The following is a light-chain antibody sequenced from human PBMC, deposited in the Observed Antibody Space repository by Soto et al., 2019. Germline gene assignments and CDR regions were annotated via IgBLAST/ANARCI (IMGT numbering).Light chain of an antibody. J-gene: IGLJ2*01. V-gene: IGLV2-14*03. Sequence: QSALTQPASVSGSPGQSITISCTGTSGYVGASNFVSWYQHHPGKAPKLIIYDVSNRPSGTSYRFSASRSGNTASLTISGLQDEDEAYYYCASHPTTNTHVVFGGGTKLTVL. CDR2: DVS. CDR1: SGYVGASNF. CDR3: ASHPTTNTHVV.